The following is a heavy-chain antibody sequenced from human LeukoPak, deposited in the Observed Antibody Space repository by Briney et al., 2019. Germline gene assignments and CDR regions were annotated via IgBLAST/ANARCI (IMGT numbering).Heavy chain of an antibody. CDR1: GGSISSYY. CDR3: ARRGYSSSFDNWFDP. CDR2: IYYSGST. J-gene: IGHJ5*02. D-gene: IGHD6-6*01. V-gene: IGHV4-59*08. Sequence: PSETLSLTCTVSGGSISSYYWSWIRQPPGKGLEWIGYIYYSGSTNYNPSLKSRVTISVDTSKNQFSLKLSSVTAADTAVYYCARRGYSSSFDNWFDPSGQGTLVTVSS.